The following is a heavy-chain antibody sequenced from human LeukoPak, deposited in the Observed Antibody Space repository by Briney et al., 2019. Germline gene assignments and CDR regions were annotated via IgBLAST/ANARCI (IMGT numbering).Heavy chain of an antibody. D-gene: IGHD1-26*01. Sequence: GSVKVSCKASGYTFTNYDISWVRQAPGQGLEWMGWINNYNGNTHYAQNVLGRATMTTDTSTGTAYMELGSLTSDDTAVYYCARVVGGTTTYYHMDVWGKGTTVTVSS. CDR2: INNYNGNT. V-gene: IGHV1-18*01. J-gene: IGHJ6*03. CDR3: ARVVGGTTTYYHMDV. CDR1: GYTFTNYD.